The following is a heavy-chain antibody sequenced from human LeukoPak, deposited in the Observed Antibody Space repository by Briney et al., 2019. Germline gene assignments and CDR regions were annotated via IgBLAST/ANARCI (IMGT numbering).Heavy chain of an antibody. J-gene: IGHJ5*02. Sequence: SETLSLTCTVSGGSISSYYWSWIRQPPGKGLEWIGYIYYSGSTNYNPSLKSRVTISVDTSKDQFSLKLSSVTAADTAVYYCARWRGWFDPWGQGTLVTVSS. D-gene: IGHD3-3*01. CDR2: IYYSGST. CDR1: GGSISSYY. CDR3: ARWRGWFDP. V-gene: IGHV4-59*01.